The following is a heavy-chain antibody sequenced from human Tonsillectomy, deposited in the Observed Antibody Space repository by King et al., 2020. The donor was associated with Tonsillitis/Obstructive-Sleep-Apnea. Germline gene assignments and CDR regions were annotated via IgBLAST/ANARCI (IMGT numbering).Heavy chain of an antibody. CDR1: GGSISSTNW. V-gene: IGHV4-4*02. J-gene: IGHJ4*02. D-gene: IGHD1-7*01. CDR3: ARIDGNERRDWDYRWSFDD. Sequence: QVQLQESGPGLVKPSGTLSLTCTVSGGSISSTNWWSWVRQPPGKGLEWIGEIYHSGNTNYNPSLKSRVTISVDKSKNQFSLRLNSMTAADTAVYYCARIDGNERRDWDYRWSFDDWGQGTLVTVSS. CDR2: IYHSGNT.